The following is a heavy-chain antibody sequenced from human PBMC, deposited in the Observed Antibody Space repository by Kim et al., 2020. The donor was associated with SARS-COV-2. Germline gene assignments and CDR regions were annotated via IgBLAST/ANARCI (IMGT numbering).Heavy chain of an antibody. D-gene: IGHD6-13*01. J-gene: IGHJ4*02. CDR3: ARRARDSSWYWYFDY. V-gene: IGHV4-39*01. Sequence: PSLKGRVTISVDTSKNQFSLNLSSVTAADAAVYCCARRARDSSWYWYFDYWGQGTLVTVSS.